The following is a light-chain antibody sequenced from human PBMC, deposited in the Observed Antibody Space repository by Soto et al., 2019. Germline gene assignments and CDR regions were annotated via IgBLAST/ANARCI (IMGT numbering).Light chain of an antibody. J-gene: IGKJ4*01. CDR2: GAS. CDR3: HQYGSSPLT. Sequence: EIVLTQSPGTLSLSPGERATLSCRASQSVTSSSLAWYQQKPGQAPRLLVYGASRRATGIPDRFSGSGSGTDFTLTINRLEPQDFAMYYCHQYGSSPLTFGGGTKVEIK. CDR1: QSVTSSS. V-gene: IGKV3-20*01.